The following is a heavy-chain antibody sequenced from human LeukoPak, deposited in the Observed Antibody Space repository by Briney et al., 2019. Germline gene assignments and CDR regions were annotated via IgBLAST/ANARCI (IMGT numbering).Heavy chain of an antibody. Sequence: GGTLRLSCAASGFTFSNYAMRWVRQAPGKGLEWVSGISGSGDSTYYADSVKGRFTISRDNSKNTLYLQMNSLRAEDTAVYYCARRSGIAVAGAFDYWGQGTLVTVSS. CDR3: ARRSGIAVAGAFDY. CDR2: ISGSGDST. D-gene: IGHD6-19*01. CDR1: GFTFSNYA. V-gene: IGHV3-23*01. J-gene: IGHJ4*02.